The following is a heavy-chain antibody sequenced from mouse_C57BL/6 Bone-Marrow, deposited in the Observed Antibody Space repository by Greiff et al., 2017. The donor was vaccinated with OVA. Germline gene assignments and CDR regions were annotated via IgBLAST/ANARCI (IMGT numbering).Heavy chain of an antibody. D-gene: IGHD1-1*01. CDR1: GYTFTSYG. CDR3: AHYYGSSYEDWYFDV. CDR2: IYPRSGNP. J-gene: IGHJ1*03. V-gene: IGHV1-81*01. Sequence: QVPLQQSGAELARPGASVKLSCKASGYTFTSYGIRWVKPRTGQGLEWIGEIYPRSGNPYYNEKFKGKATLTADKSSSTAYMELRSLTSEDSAVYFCAHYYGSSYEDWYFDVWGTGTTVTVSS.